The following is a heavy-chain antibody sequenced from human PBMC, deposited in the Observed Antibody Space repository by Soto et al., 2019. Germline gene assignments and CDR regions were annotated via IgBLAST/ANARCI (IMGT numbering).Heavy chain of an antibody. Sequence: QVQLVESGGGVVQPGRSLRLSCAASGFTFSSYAMHWVRQAPGKGLEWVAVISYDGSNKYYADSVKGRFTISRDNSKNTLYLQMNSLRAEDTAVYYCAQGPPGYYDSSGCPGYWGHGTLVTVSS. V-gene: IGHV3-30-3*01. CDR3: AQGPPGYYDSSGCPGY. CDR1: GFTFSSYA. J-gene: IGHJ1*01. CDR2: ISYDGSNK. D-gene: IGHD3-22*01.